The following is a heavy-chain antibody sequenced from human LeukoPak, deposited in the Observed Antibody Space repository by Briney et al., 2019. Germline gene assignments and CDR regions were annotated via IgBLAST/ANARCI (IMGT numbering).Heavy chain of an antibody. CDR3: AKEINYCSSTSCYLGYFDY. Sequence: GGSLRLSCAASGFTFSSYWMSWVRQAPGKGLEWVANIKQDGSEKYYVDSVKGRFTISRDNSKNTLYLQMNSLRAEDTAVYYCAKEINYCSSTSCYLGYFDYWGQGTLVTVSS. J-gene: IGHJ4*02. CDR2: IKQDGSEK. CDR1: GFTFSSYW. D-gene: IGHD2-2*01. V-gene: IGHV3-7*03.